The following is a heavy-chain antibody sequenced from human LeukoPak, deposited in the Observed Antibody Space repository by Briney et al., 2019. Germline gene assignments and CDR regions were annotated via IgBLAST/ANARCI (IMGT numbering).Heavy chain of an antibody. D-gene: IGHD1-26*01. V-gene: IGHV4-34*01. Sequence: KPSETLSLTCAVYVGTFSGHHWRWIRQAPEKGLEWIGEIDHTGKSNYKSALKSRVTMAVDTSKNQFSLSLESVTAADTAIYYCARASHQCETYFNAFDIWGRGTPVTVSS. CDR3: ARASHQCETYFNAFDI. CDR1: VGTFSGHH. CDR2: IDHTGKS. J-gene: IGHJ3*02.